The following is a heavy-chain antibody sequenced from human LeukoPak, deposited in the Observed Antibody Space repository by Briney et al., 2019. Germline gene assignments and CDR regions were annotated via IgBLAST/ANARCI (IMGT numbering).Heavy chain of an antibody. CDR1: GYTFTSYD. CDR2: MNPNSGNT. V-gene: IGHV1-8*01. D-gene: IGHD6-13*01. CDR3: ARDPGAGIAAAGGYFDY. J-gene: IGHJ4*02. Sequence: ASVKVSCKASGYTFTSYDINWVRQATGQGLEWMGWMNPNSGNTGYAQKFQGRVTMTRNTSISTAYMELSSLRSEDTAVYYCARDPGAGIAAAGGYFDYWGQGTLVTVSS.